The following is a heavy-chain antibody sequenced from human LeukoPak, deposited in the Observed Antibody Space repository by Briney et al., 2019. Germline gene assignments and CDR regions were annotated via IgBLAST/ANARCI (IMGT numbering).Heavy chain of an antibody. CDR1: GFTFSSYA. J-gene: IGHJ5*02. CDR2: ISGSGGST. CDR3: AMAYDFWSGSLT. V-gene: IGHV3-23*01. Sequence: RGSLRLSCAASGFTFSSYAMSWVRQAPGKGLEWVSAISGSGGSTYYADSVRGRFTISRDNSKNTLYLQMNSLRAEDTAVYYCAMAYDFWSGSLTWGQGTLVTVSS. D-gene: IGHD3-3*01.